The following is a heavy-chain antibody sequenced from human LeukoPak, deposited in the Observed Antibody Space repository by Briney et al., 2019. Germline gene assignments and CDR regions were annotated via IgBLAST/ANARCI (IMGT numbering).Heavy chain of an antibody. J-gene: IGHJ5*02. Sequence: GASVEVSCKASGYTFTSYGISWVRQAPGQGLEWMGWISAYNGNTNYAQKLQGRVTMTTDTSTSTAYMELRSLRSDDTAVYYCARDRRQRVYGDYVWFDPWGQGTLVTVSS. CDR1: GYTFTSYG. D-gene: IGHD4-17*01. V-gene: IGHV1-18*04. CDR2: ISAYNGNT. CDR3: ARDRRQRVYGDYVWFDP.